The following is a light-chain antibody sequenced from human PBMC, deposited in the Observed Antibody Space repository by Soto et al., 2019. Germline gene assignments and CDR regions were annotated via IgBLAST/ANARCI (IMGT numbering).Light chain of an antibody. CDR2: GAS. J-gene: IGKJ1*01. CDR3: QQYRGWPRT. V-gene: IGKV3-15*01. Sequence: EIVLTQSPATLSVSPGERVTLSCRASQSVDINLAWYQQKPGQAPRLLIYGASTRATDMSGTFSGRGSGTEFTLTINNLRPEDFAVYYCQQYRGWPRTFGQGTKVEI. CDR1: QSVDIN.